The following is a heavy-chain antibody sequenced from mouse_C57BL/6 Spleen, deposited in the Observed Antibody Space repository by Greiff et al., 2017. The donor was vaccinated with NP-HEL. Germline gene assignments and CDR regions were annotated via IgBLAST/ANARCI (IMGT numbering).Heavy chain of an antibody. CDR3: ARAYYSNYLWFAY. V-gene: IGHV14-3*01. J-gene: IGHJ3*01. D-gene: IGHD2-5*01. Sequence: DVQLQESVAELVRPGASVKLSCTASGFNIKNTYMHWVKQRPEQGLEWIGRIDPANGNTKYAPKFQGKATITADTSSNTAYLQLSSLTSEDTAIYYCARAYYSNYLWFAYWGQGTLVTVSA. CDR2: IDPANGNT. CDR1: GFNIKNTY.